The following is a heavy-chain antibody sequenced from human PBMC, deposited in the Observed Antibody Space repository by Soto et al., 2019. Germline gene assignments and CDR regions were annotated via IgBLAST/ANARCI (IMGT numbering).Heavy chain of an antibody. CDR1: GGSISGYY. CDR3: ARDAPEFSGSCSWDY. J-gene: IGHJ4*02. V-gene: IGHV4-4*07. D-gene: IGHD1-26*01. Sequence: SETLSLTCTVSGGSISGYYWSWIRQPAGKGLEWIGRIYTSGSTNYNPSLKSRVTMSVDTSKNQFSLKLSSVTAADTAVYYCARDAPEFSGSCSWDYWGQGTLVTVSS. CDR2: IYTSGST.